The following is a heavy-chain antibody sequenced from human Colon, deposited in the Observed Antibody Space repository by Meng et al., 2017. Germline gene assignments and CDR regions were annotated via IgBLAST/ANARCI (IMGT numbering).Heavy chain of an antibody. J-gene: IGHJ4*02. V-gene: IGHV5-51*01. CDR2: IYPGDSDT. CDR1: GYSFTSAW. CDR3: ARLGYCGGGSCFSRGSFDY. Sequence: GGSLRLSCKGSGYSFTSAWIAWVRQMPGKGLEWMGIIYPGDSDTRYSPSFQGQVTISADNSITTAYLQWSSLEASDTAMYYCARLGYCGGGSCFSRGSFDYWGQGTLVTVSS. D-gene: IGHD2-15*01.